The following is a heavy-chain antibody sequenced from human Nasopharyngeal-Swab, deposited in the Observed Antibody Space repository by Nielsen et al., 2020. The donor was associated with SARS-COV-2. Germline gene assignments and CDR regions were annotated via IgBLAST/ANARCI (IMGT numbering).Heavy chain of an antibody. CDR1: GYSFTSYW. Sequence: GESLKISRKGSGYSFTSYWIGWVRQMPGKGLEWMGIIYPGDSDTRYSPSFQGQVTISADKSISTAYLQWSSLKASDTAMYYCARDEGVYSSSSRGAFDIWGQGTMVTVS. V-gene: IGHV5-51*01. CDR2: IYPGDSDT. D-gene: IGHD6-6*01. CDR3: ARDEGVYSSSSRGAFDI. J-gene: IGHJ3*02.